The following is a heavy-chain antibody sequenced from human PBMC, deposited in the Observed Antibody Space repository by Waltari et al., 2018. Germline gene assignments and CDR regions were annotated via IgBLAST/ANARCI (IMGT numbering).Heavy chain of an antibody. D-gene: IGHD2-8*02. CDR2: IRGSDEGK. CDR3: AKYRTGSSYDAFHL. J-gene: IGHJ3*01. V-gene: IGHV3-23*04. Sequence: EVQLVESGGGLVQPGGSLRLSCAASGFTFSTYGMTWVRQTPGKGLEWVSTIRGSDEGKQYADSVKGRFSISRDSSKNTLYLQMNSLRAEDTALYYCAKYRTGSSYDAFHLWGQGTMVIVSS. CDR1: GFTFSTYG.